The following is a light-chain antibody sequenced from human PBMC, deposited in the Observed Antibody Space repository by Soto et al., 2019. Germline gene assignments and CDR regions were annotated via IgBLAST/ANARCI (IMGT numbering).Light chain of an antibody. J-gene: IGKJ1*01. CDR3: QHYNSYSEA. V-gene: IGKV1-5*03. CDR1: QSISSW. CDR2: KAS. Sequence: VTITCRASQSISSWLAWYQQKQGKAPKLLIYKASTLKSGVPSRFSGSGSGTEFTLTISRLQPDDFETYYCQHYNSYSEAFGQGTKVDIK.